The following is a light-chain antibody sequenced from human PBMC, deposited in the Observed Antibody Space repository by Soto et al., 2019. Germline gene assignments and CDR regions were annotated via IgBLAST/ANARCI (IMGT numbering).Light chain of an antibody. CDR3: QQYNNWPQT. CDR2: DAS. V-gene: IGKV3-15*01. Sequence: ETMMTQSPYTLSVSLWERSTLSCMASQSLRSSLAWYQQKPGQAPRLLIYDASTRATGIPARFSGSGSGTDFTLTISGLQSEDFAVYYCQQYNNWPQTFGQGTKVDIK. CDR1: QSLRSS. J-gene: IGKJ1*01.